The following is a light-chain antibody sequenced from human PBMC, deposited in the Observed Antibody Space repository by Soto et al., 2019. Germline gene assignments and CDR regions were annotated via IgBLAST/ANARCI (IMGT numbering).Light chain of an antibody. CDR3: QQYDNSPIT. J-gene: IGKJ5*01. CDR1: QSISSSF. Sequence: EIVLTQSPGILSLSPGERASLSCGASQSISSSFLAWYQQKPGQAPRLLIYGASSRATGIPDRFSGTGSETDFTLTISRLEPEDFAVYYCQQYDNSPITVGQETRLEIK. CDR2: GAS. V-gene: IGKV3-20*01.